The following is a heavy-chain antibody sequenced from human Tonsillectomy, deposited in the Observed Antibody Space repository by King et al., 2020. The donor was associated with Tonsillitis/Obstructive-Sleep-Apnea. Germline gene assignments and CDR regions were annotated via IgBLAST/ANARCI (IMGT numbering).Heavy chain of an antibody. CDR1: GFTVSHKY. D-gene: IGHD3-3*01. CDR3: ASQKDSTIFGVVIIYYMDV. V-gene: IGHV3-53*01. CDR2: IYGEGSI. J-gene: IGHJ6*03. Sequence: VQLVESGGGLIQPGGSLRLACAASGFTVSHKYMAWVRQAPGKGLEWVSVIYGEGSIYYADSVKGRFTISRDSSKNTLWLQMSDLRAEDTAGYYCASQKDSTIFGVVIIYYMDVWGKGTTVTVSS.